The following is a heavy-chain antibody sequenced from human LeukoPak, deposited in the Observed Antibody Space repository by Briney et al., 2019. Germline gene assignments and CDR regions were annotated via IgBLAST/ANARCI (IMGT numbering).Heavy chain of an antibody. D-gene: IGHD2-2*01. CDR1: GFTFSSYA. CDR2: ISGSGGST. J-gene: IGHJ6*02. V-gene: IGHV3-23*01. CDR3: AKISHCSSTSCYSTLDYYYYGMDV. Sequence: GGSLRLSCAASGFTFSSYAMSWVRQAPGKGLEWVSAISGSGGSTYYADSVKGRFTISRDNSKNTLYLQMNSLRAEDTAVYYCAKISHCSSTSCYSTLDYYYYGMDVWGQGTTVTVSS.